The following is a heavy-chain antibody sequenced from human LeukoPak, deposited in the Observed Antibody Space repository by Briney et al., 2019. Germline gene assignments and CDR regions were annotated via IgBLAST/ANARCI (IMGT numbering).Heavy chain of an antibody. D-gene: IGHD6-25*01. CDR2: IIPIFGTA. CDR1: GGTFSSYA. J-gene: IGHJ4*02. V-gene: IGHV1-69*05. CDR3: ARVFISSGWPGY. Sequence: GSSVKVSCKASGGTFSSYAISWVRQAPGQGLEWMGRIIPIFGTANYAQKFQGRVTITTDESTSTAYMVLSSLRSEDTAVYYCARVFISSGWPGYWGQGTLVTVSS.